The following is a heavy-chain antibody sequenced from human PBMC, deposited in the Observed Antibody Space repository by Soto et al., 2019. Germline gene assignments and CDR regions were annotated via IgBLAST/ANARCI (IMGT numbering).Heavy chain of an antibody. V-gene: IGHV4-39*02. CDR3: ARDVTSSGYYYLNPFGFDP. Sequence: PSETLSLTCTVSGDSISSNSHYWGWIRQPPGKGLESIANIYYDGNTYYNPSLKSRVTISLDTSKNQFSLRLNSLRAEDTAVYYCARDVTSSGYYYLNPFGFDPWGQGTLVTGSS. CDR2: IYYDGNT. D-gene: IGHD3-22*01. CDR1: GDSISSNSHY. J-gene: IGHJ5*02.